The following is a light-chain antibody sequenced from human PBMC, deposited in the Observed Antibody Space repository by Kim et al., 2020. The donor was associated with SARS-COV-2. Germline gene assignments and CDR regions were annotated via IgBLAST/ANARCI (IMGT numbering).Light chain of an antibody. CDR3: QSYDSSLSGSV. CDR2: GNS. J-gene: IGLJ2*01. Sequence: RVTISCTGSSSNIGAGYDVHWYQQLPGTAPTLLLYGNSNRPSGVPDRFSGSKSGTSASLAITGLQAEDEADYYCQSYDSSLSGSVFGGGTKLTVL. V-gene: IGLV1-40*01. CDR1: SSNIGAGYD.